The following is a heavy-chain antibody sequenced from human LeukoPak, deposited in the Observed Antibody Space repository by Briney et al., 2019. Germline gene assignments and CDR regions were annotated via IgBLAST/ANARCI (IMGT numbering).Heavy chain of an antibody. CDR1: DGSIGTYY. CDR2: IYYSGST. Sequence: PSETLSLTCTVSDGSIGTYYWSWIRQPPGKGLEWIGYIYYSGSTNYNPSLKSRVTISIDTSKNQFSLNLSSVTAADTAVYYCARSERYSSGWYFYFDYWGQGTLVTVSS. CDR3: ARSERYSSGWYFYFDY. J-gene: IGHJ4*02. D-gene: IGHD6-19*01. V-gene: IGHV4-59*01.